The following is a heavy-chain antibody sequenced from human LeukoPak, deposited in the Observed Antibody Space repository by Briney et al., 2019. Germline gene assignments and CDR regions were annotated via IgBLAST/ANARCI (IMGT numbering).Heavy chain of an antibody. Sequence: GGSLRLSCAASGFTFSSYEMNWVRQAPGKGLEWLSYISSSGTTIYYADSVKGRFTISRDNAKNSLYLQMNSLRAEDTAVYYCARGDIGITYWGQGTLVTVSS. CDR2: ISSSGTTI. J-gene: IGHJ4*02. D-gene: IGHD1/OR15-1a*01. CDR1: GFTFSSYE. CDR3: ARGDIGITY. V-gene: IGHV3-48*03.